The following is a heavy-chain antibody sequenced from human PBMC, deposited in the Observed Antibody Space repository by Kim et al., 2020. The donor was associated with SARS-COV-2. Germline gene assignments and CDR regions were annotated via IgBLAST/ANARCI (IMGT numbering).Heavy chain of an antibody. D-gene: IGHD1-26*01. V-gene: IGHV4-39*01. CDR3: ARHRYGGSYLRVLGYFDY. J-gene: IGHJ4*02. Sequence: SETLSLTCTVSGGSISSSSYYWGWIRQPPGKGLEWFGSIYYSGSTYYNPSLKSRVTISVDTSKNQFPLKLSSVTAADTAVYYCARHRYGGSYLRVLGYFDYWGQGTLVTVSS. CDR1: GGSISSSSYY. CDR2: IYYSGST.